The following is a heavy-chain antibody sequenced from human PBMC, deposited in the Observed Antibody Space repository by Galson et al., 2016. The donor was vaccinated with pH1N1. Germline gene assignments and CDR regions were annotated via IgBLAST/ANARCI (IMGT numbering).Heavy chain of an antibody. J-gene: IGHJ4*02. D-gene: IGHD6-19*01. CDR1: GRSISNHY. Sequence: SLTCTVSGRSISNHYWSWIRQTAAKGLEWIGRIYASEISSTGITNYNPSLKSRVTMSLDTSKNQFSLKLSSVTAADTAVYYCASVRLGRGVDYWGQGTLVTVSS. CDR2: IYASEISSTGIT. V-gene: IGHV4-4*07. CDR3: ASVRLGRGVDY.